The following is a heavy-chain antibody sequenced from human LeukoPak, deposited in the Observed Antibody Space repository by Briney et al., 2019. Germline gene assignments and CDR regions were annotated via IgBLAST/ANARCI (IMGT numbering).Heavy chain of an antibody. J-gene: IGHJ5*02. CDR3: ARAGAYDFWSGYYSISWFDP. CDR1: GFTFSDYY. CDR2: ISSSGSTI. Sequence: GGTLRLSCAASGFTFSDYYMSWIPQAPGKGRVWGSYISSSGSTIYYADSVKSRFTISRDNARNSLYLQMNSLRAEDTAVYYWARAGAYDFWSGYYSISWFDPWGQGTLVTVSS. V-gene: IGHV3-11*04. D-gene: IGHD3-3*01.